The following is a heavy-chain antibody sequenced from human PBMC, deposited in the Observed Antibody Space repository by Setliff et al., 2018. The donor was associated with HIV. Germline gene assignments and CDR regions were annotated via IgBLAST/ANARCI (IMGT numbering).Heavy chain of an antibody. Sequence: GASVKVSCKASGGTFSSYAISWVRQTPGQGLEWMGGIIAISGTPNYAQKFQGRVTITADESTSTAYMELSSLRSEDTAVYYCARGERGFLGFNWFDPWGQGTLVTVSS. V-gene: IGHV1-69*13. D-gene: IGHD3-3*01. CDR1: GGTFSSYA. CDR3: ARGERGFLGFNWFDP. J-gene: IGHJ5*02. CDR2: IIAISGTP.